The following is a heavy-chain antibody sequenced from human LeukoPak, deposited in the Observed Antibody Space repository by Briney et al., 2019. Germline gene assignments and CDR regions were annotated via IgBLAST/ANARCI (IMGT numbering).Heavy chain of an antibody. D-gene: IGHD2-8*01. V-gene: IGHV1-2*02. Sequence: ASVKVSCKASGYTFTSYGISWVRQAPGQGLEWMGWINPNSGGTNYAQKFQGRVTMTRDTSISTAYMELSRLRSDDTAVYYCARDRQWWTLDYWGQGTLVAVSS. CDR3: ARDRQWWTLDY. CDR2: INPNSGGT. J-gene: IGHJ4*02. CDR1: GYTFTSYG.